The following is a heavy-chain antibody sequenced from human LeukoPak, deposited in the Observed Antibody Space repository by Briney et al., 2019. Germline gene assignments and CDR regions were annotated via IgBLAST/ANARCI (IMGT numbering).Heavy chain of an antibody. CDR2: IYYSGGT. Sequence: SETLSLTCTVSGGSISRYYWSWIRQPPGEGLEWIGYIYYSGGTNYNPSLKSRVTISVDTSKNQFSLKLTSVTAADTAVYYCARVGSYTVPDWGQGTLVTVSS. CDR1: GGSISRYY. V-gene: IGHV4-59*01. J-gene: IGHJ4*02. CDR3: ARVGSYTVPD. D-gene: IGHD3-10*01.